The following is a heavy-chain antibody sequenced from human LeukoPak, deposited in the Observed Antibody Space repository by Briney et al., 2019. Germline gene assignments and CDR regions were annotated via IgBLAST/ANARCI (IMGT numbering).Heavy chain of an antibody. D-gene: IGHD3-22*01. CDR1: GYSFTSNY. CDR3: AREISLDYDSSGYYYGYYYYGMDV. CDR2: IIPIFGTA. V-gene: IGHV1-69*13. Sequence: SVKVSCKASGYSFTSNYIHWVRQAPGQGLEWMGGIIPIFGTANYAQKFQGRVTITADESTSTAYMELSSLRSEDTAVYYCAREISLDYDSSGYYYGYYYYGMDVWGQGTTVTVSS. J-gene: IGHJ6*02.